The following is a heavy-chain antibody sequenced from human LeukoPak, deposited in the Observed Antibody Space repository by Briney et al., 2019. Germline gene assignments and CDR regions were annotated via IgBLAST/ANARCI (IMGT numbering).Heavy chain of an antibody. CDR3: ARAEYSSSSGAFDI. CDR2: IYTSGST. J-gene: IGHJ3*02. CDR1: GGSISSGSYY. D-gene: IGHD6-6*01. V-gene: IGHV4-61*02. Sequence: PSETLSLTCTVSGGSISSGSYYWSWIRQPAGKGLEWIGRIYTSGSTNYNPSLKSRVTISVDTSKNQFSLKLSSVTAADTAVYYCARAEYSSSSGAFDIWGQGTMVTVSS.